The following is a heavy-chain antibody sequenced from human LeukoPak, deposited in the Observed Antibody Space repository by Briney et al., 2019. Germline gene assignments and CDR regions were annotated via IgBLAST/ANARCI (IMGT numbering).Heavy chain of an antibody. CDR2: IIPIFGTA. V-gene: IGHV1-69*13. CDR3: ARALAVGARYYYYYMDV. Sequence: SVNVSCKASGGTFSSYAISWVRQAPGQGLEWMGGIIPIFGTANYAQKFQGRVTITADESTSTAYMELSSLRSEDTAVYYCARALAVGARYYYYYMDVWGKGTTVTVSS. CDR1: GGTFSSYA. D-gene: IGHD1-26*01. J-gene: IGHJ6*03.